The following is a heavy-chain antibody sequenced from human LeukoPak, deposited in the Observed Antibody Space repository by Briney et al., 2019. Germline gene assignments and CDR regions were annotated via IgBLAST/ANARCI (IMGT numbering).Heavy chain of an antibody. CDR3: AHETIFGVVTIGFDY. J-gene: IGHJ4*02. D-gene: IGHD3-3*01. CDR1: GYTFTGYY. V-gene: IGHV1-2*02. CDR2: INPNSGGT. Sequence: ASVKVSCKASGYTFTGYYMHWVRQAPGQGLEWMGWINPNSGGTNYAQKFQGRLTITKDTSKNQVVLTMTNMDPVDTATYYCAHETIFGVVTIGFDYWGQGTLVTVSS.